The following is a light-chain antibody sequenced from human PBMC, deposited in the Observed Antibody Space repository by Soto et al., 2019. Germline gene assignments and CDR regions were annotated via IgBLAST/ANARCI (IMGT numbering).Light chain of an antibody. V-gene: IGKV3-15*01. CDR2: RAS. CDR1: QSVNID. CDR3: QQYNKWPRT. J-gene: IGKJ1*01. Sequence: DIVMTQSPATLSVSPGEGATLSCRASQSVNIDLAWYKQKSGQAPRLLMYRASTRATDIPARFSGSGSGRDFTLTISSLQSEDFAVYYCQQYNKWPRTFGQGTKVEIK.